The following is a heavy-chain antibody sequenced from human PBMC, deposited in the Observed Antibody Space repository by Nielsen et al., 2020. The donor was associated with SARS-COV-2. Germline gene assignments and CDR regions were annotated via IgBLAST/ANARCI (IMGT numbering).Heavy chain of an antibody. D-gene: IGHD6-6*01. Sequence: GSLRLSCKGSGYSFTSYWIGWVRQMPGKGLEWMGIIYPGDSDTRYSPSFQGQVTTSADKSISTAYLQWSSLKASDTAMYYCARRRGQLVRYNWFDPWGQGTLVTVSS. CDR1: GYSFTSYW. J-gene: IGHJ5*02. CDR3: ARRRGQLVRYNWFDP. V-gene: IGHV5-51*01. CDR2: IYPGDSDT.